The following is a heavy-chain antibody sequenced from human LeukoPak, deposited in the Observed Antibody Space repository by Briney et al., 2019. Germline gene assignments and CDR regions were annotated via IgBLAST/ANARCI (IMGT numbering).Heavy chain of an antibody. V-gene: IGHV1-2*02. CDR2: INPNSGGI. CDR1: GYTFTGYY. D-gene: IGHD2-2*01. Sequence: ASVKVSCKASGYTFTGYYMHWVRQAPGQGLEWMGWINPNSGGINYAQKFQGRVTMTRDTAISTVYMELSSLRADDTAVYYCARVVPAANKNYYGMDVWGQGTTVTVSS. J-gene: IGHJ6*02. CDR3: ARVVPAANKNYYGMDV.